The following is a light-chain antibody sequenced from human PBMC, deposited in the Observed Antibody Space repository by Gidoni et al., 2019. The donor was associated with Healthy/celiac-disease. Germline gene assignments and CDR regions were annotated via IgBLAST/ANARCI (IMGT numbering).Light chain of an antibody. CDR1: QSISSY. CDR2: AAS. CDR3: QQSYSTPDT. Sequence: MTQSPSSLSASVGDRVTITCRASQSISSYLNWYQQKPGKAPKLLIYAASSLQSGVPSRISGSGSGTDFTLTISSLQPEDFATYYCQQSYSTPDTFGGGTKVEIK. J-gene: IGKJ4*01. V-gene: IGKV1-39*01.